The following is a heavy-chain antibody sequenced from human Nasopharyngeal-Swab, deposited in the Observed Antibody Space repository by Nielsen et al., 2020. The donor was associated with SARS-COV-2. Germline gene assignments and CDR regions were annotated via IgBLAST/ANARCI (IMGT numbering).Heavy chain of an antibody. D-gene: IGHD6-13*01. V-gene: IGHV3-48*04. CDR2: ISSSSSTI. CDR3: ARDLNPSYSRAFDY. Sequence: VRQAPGKGLEWVSYISSSSSTIYYTDSVKGRFTISRDNAKNSLYLQMNGLRAEDTAVYYCARDLNPSYSRAFDYWGRGTLVTVSS. J-gene: IGHJ4*02.